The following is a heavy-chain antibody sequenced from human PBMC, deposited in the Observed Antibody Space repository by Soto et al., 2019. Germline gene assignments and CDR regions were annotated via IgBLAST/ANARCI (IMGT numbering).Heavy chain of an antibody. CDR2: ISSTSAYI. J-gene: IGHJ5*02. D-gene: IGHD3-10*01. V-gene: IGHV3-21*01. CDR1: GFTFRSFT. CDR3: TRDASRDRSARGWFDP. Sequence: GWSLRLSCAASGFTFRSFTMNWVRQAPGKGLEWVSTISSTSAYIYYTDALRGRFTISRDNAKNSLHLQLNSLRAEDTAVYYCTRDASRDRSARGWFDPWGPGTLVTVSS.